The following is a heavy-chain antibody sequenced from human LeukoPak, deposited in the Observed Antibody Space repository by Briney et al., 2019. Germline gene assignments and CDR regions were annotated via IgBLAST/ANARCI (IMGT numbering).Heavy chain of an antibody. CDR3: ARRAGGYSHPYDY. D-gene: IGHD4-23*01. CDR1: AFTFSSYA. Sequence: PGGSLRLSCAASAFTFSSYAMSWVRQAPRKGLEWVSLIYSGGTTYYADSVKGRFTISRDNSKNTLYLQMNSLRAEDTAVYYCARRAGGYSHPYDYWGQGILVTVSS. CDR2: IYSGGTT. V-gene: IGHV3-53*01. J-gene: IGHJ4*02.